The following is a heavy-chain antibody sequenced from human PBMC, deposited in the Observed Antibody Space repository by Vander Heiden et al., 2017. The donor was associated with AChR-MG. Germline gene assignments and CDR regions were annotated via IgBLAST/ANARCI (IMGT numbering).Heavy chain of an antibody. CDR1: GFTFVGSA. CDR2: IRSKANSYAT. V-gene: IGHV3-73*02. D-gene: IGHD1-26*01. CDR3: TRVGAQGVFDY. J-gene: IGHJ4*02. Sequence: ELQLVESGGGLVQPGGSLKLSCAAPGFTFVGSAMHGVRQAAGKGLEWVGRIRSKANSYATAYAASVKGRFTISRDDSKNTAYLQMNSLKTEDTAVYYCTRVGAQGVFDYWGQGTLVTVSS.